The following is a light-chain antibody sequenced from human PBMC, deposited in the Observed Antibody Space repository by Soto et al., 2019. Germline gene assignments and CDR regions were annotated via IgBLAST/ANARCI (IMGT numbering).Light chain of an antibody. CDR3: DQSGVAPWT. CDR2: RAS. Sequence: EIVLTQSPGTLSLSPGERATLSCRASQSIPSSSLGWYQQKPGQSPRLLISRASDRATGIPDRFSGSGSGTDFTLTISRLEPEDFAVYYCDQSGVAPWTFGQGTKVEIK. V-gene: IGKV3-20*01. J-gene: IGKJ1*01. CDR1: QSIPSSS.